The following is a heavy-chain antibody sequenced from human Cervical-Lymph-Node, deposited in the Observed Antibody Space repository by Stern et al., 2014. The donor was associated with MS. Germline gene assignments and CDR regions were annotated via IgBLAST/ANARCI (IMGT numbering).Heavy chain of an antibody. CDR1: GGTFSSSD. Sequence: VQLVESGAEVQKPGSSVKVSCRASGGTFSSSDISWGRQAPGQGLEWMGGIIPIIGTANYAQKYQGRVTITADESTSTAYMELSSLRSEDTAIYYCALGGFGHYFEYWGQGTLVTVSS. D-gene: IGHD3-10*01. CDR3: ALGGFGHYFEY. J-gene: IGHJ4*02. CDR2: IIPIIGTA. V-gene: IGHV1-69*01.